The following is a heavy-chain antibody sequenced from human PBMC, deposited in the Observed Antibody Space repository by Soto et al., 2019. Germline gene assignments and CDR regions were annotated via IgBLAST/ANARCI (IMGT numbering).Heavy chain of an antibody. CDR3: AKGYSFGFEF. CDR2: TSSSGVST. D-gene: IGHD4-4*01. CDR1: GFTFSNFA. V-gene: IGHV3-23*01. Sequence: GGSLRLSCAASGFTFSNFAMSWVRQAPGKGLEWVSATSSSGVSTFYADSVKGRFTISRDNSKNTVSLQMSSLRAEDTAIYYGAKGYSFGFEFWGQGILVTVSS. J-gene: IGHJ4*02.